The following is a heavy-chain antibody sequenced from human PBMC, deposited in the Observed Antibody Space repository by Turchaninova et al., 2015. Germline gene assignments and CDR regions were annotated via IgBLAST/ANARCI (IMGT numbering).Heavy chain of an antibody. CDR1: GFTVSNAW. Sequence: EVQLVESGGGLVKPGGSLSLSCVASGFTVSNAWMSWVCQATGKGLGWVGRIKSKTDVGTTNFAAPVKCRFTISTDDSKNTLYFQMNSLKTEDTAVYYCTTLNAGSLGNWGQGTLVTVSS. J-gene: IGHJ4*02. D-gene: IGHD6-13*01. CDR3: TTLNAGSLGN. V-gene: IGHV3-15*01. CDR2: IKSKTDVGTT.